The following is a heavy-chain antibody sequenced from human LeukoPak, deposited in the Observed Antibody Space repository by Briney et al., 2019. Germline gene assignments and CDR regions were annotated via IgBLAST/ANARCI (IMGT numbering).Heavy chain of an antibody. J-gene: IGHJ4*02. D-gene: IGHD3-22*01. CDR1: GGSVSSGSYY. CDR3: ARGGGGYYDSSGLDY. CDR2: VYHSGST. Sequence: SETLSLTCTVSGGSVSSGSYYWSWIRQPPGKGLEWIGYVYHSGSTYYNPSLKSRVTISVDRSKNQFSLKLSSVTAADTAVYYCARGGGGYYDSSGLDYWGQGTLVTVSS. V-gene: IGHV4-30-2*01.